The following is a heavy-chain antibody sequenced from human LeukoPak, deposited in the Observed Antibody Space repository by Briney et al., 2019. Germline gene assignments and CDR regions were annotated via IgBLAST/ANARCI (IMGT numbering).Heavy chain of an antibody. CDR2: IRNKVNSYST. J-gene: IGHJ4*02. V-gene: IGHV3-72*01. CDR3: ARVRYYLDY. D-gene: IGHD3-9*01. CDR1: GFTFSDYY. Sequence: GGSLRLSCAASGFTFSDYYMSWIRQAPGKGLEWVGRIRNKVNSYSTEYAASVEGRFTISRDDSKNSLYLQMNSLKTEDTAVYYCARVRYYLDYWGQGTLVTVSS.